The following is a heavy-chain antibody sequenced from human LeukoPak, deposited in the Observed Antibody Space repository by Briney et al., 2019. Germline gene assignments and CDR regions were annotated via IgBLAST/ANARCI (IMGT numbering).Heavy chain of an antibody. V-gene: IGHV4-4*07. CDR3: ARERRIQLWLRADY. Sequence: SETLPLTCTVSGGFISSYYWSWIRQPAGKGLEWIGRIYGSGSTNYNPSLKSRVTMSGDTSKNQFSLKLTSVTAADTAVYYCARERRIQLWLRADYWGQGTLVTVSS. CDR2: IYGSGST. J-gene: IGHJ4*02. D-gene: IGHD5-18*01. CDR1: GGFISSYY.